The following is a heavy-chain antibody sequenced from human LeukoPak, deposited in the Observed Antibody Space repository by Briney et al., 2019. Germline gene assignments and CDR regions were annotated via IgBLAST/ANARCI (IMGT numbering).Heavy chain of an antibody. CDR2: INPNSGGT. V-gene: IGHV1-2*02. Sequence: GASVKVSCKASGYTFTGYYMHWVRQAPGHGLEWMGWINPNSGGTNYAQKFQGRVTMTRDTSISTAYMELSRLRSDDTAVYYCARDPRFRGYCSGGSCASTSEFDYWGQGTLVTVSS. D-gene: IGHD2-15*01. CDR3: ARDPRFRGYCSGGSCASTSEFDY. J-gene: IGHJ4*02. CDR1: GYTFTGYY.